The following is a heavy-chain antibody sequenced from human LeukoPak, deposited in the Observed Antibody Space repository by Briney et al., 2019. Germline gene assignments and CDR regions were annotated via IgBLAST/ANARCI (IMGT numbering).Heavy chain of an antibody. J-gene: IGHJ5*02. CDR2: IYYSGST. CDR1: GGSISSGGYY. V-gene: IGHV4-61*08. CDR3: ARLPYSGDDWFDP. D-gene: IGHD4-17*01. Sequence: SQTLSLTCTVSGGSISSGGYYWSWIRQHPGKGLEWIGYIYYSGSTNYNPSLKSRVTISVDTSKNQFSLKLSSVTAADTAVYYCARLPYSGDDWFDPWGQGTLVTVSS.